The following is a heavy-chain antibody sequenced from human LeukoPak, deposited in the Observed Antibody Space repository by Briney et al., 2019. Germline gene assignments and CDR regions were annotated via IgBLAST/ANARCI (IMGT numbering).Heavy chain of an antibody. CDR3: ARQLCSGGRCYYAMDV. V-gene: IGHV5-51*01. J-gene: IGHJ6*02. D-gene: IGHD2-15*01. CDR2: IYPGDSDT. Sequence: PGESLKISCQGSGYSFTRYWIGWVRQMPGKGLEWMGIIYPGDSDTRYSPSFQGQVTISADKSISTAYLQWSSLKASDTAMYYCARQLCSGGRCYYAMDVWGQGTTVTVSS. CDR1: GYSFTRYW.